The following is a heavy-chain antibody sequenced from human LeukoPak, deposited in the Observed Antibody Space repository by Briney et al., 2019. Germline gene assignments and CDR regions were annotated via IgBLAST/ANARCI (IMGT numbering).Heavy chain of an antibody. J-gene: IGHJ4*02. V-gene: IGHV3-11*04. CDR3: AKIDGMVRGVIITVGFDY. D-gene: IGHD3-10*01. CDR2: ISSSGVTI. CDR1: GFTFTDYY. Sequence: PGGSLRLSCAASGFTFTDYYMTWIRQAPGKGLEWVSYISSSGVTIYYTDSVKGRFTISRDNSKNTLYLQMNSLRAEDTAVYYCAKIDGMVRGVIITVGFDYWGQGTLVTVSS.